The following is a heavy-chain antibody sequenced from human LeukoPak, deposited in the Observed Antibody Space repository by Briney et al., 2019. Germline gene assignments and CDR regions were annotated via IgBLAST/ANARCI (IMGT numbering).Heavy chain of an antibody. CDR3: ASGSDCFSYDS. D-gene: IGHD6-19*01. CDR2: ISSSSGTI. Sequence: GGSLRLACAASGFSFSDYYMSWIRQAPGKGLEWLSYISSSSGTIYYADSVKGRFTISRDNAQNSLFLQMNSLRAEDTAVYFCASGSDCFSYDSWGQGTLVTVSS. V-gene: IGHV3-11*04. CDR1: GFSFSDYY. J-gene: IGHJ4*02.